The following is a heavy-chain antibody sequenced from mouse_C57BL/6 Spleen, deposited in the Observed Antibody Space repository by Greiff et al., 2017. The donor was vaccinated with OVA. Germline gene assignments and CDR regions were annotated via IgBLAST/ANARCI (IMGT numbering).Heavy chain of an antibody. D-gene: IGHD5-1*01. V-gene: IGHV1-50*01. CDR3: ARAAGSNLGY. CDR1: GYTFTSYW. CDR2: IDPSDSYT. Sequence: QVQLQQPGAELVKPGASVKLSCKASGYTFTSYWMQWVKQRPGQGLEWIGEIDPSDSYTNYNQKFKGKATLTVDTSSSTAYMQLSSLTSEDSAVYYCARAAGSNLGYWGQGTTLTVSS. J-gene: IGHJ2*01.